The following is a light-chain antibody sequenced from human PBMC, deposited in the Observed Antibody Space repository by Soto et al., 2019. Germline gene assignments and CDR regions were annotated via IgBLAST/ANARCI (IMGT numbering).Light chain of an antibody. V-gene: IGKV1-39*01. CDR3: QQSYSNPIT. Sequence: DIQMTQSPSSMSASVGDRVTITCRASQSISSYLNWYQQKPGKAPKLLIYAASSLQSWVPSRFSGSGSGTDFTLTISSLQPEDFATYYFQQSYSNPITFGPGTKVDIK. CDR2: AAS. J-gene: IGKJ3*01. CDR1: QSISSY.